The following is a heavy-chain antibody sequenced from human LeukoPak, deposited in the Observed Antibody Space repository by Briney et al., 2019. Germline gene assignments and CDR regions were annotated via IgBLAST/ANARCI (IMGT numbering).Heavy chain of an antibody. CDR1: GGTFSSYA. D-gene: IGHD1-26*01. Sequence: GASVKVSCKASGGTFSSYAISWVRQAPGPGLEWLGRIIPILGIANYAKKLQGRVTIPADKSTSTAYMALSSLRSEDTAVYYCANEHRSYSGSYPYWGQGTLVTVSS. CDR3: ANEHRSYSGSYPY. V-gene: IGHV1-69*04. J-gene: IGHJ4*02. CDR2: IIPILGIA.